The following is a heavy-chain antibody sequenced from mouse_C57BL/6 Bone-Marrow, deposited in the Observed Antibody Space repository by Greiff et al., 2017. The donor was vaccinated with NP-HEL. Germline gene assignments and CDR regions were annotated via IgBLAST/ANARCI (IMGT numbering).Heavy chain of an antibody. J-gene: IGHJ2*01. CDR3: ARNDYDPDY. CDR1: GYSFTSYW. Sequence: QVQLQQPGAELVKPGASVKMSCKASGYSFTSYWITWVKQRPGQGLEWIGDLYPGSGSTHYNEKFKSKATLTVDTSSSTAYMQLSSRTSEDSAVYYCARNDYDPDYWGQGTTLTVSS. CDR2: LYPGSGST. D-gene: IGHD2-4*01. V-gene: IGHV1-55*01.